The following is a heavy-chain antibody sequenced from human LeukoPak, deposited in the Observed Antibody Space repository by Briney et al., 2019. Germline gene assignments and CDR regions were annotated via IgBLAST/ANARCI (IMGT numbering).Heavy chain of an antibody. CDR2: MNPNSGDT. D-gene: IGHD2-21*01. CDR3: ARSGFGGDVYFDY. J-gene: IGHJ4*02. Sequence: ASVKVACKASGYTSSNYDINWVRQAAGQGPEWMGWMNPNSGDTDYVEKFRGRVTMTRNTATNTAYMELSSLRSDDTAVYYCARSGFGGDVYFDYWGQGALVTVSS. V-gene: IGHV1-8*01. CDR1: GYTSSNYD.